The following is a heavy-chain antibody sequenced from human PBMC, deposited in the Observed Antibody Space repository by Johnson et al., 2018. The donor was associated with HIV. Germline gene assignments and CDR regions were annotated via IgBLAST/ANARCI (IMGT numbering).Heavy chain of an antibody. CDR3: ARAGYLDAFDI. J-gene: IGHJ3*02. CDR2: INWNGVRT. D-gene: IGHD5-18*01. CDR1: GFTFDDYG. Sequence: VQLVESGGGLVQPGGSLRLSCAASGFTFDDYGMSWVRQAPGKGLEWVSGINWNGVRTGYLDSMKGRFTISRDNAKNSLYLQMNSLRAEDTAVYYCARAGYLDAFDIWGQGTMVTVSS. V-gene: IGHV3-20*04.